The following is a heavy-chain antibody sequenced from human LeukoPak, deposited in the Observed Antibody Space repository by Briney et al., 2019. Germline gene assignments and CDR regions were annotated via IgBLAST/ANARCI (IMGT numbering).Heavy chain of an antibody. D-gene: IGHD6-19*01. Sequence: PGRSLRLSCAASGFTFDDYAMHWVRQAPGKGLEWVSGISWNSGSIGYADSVKGRFTISRDNAKNSLYLQMNSLRAEDMALYYCAKGTGGYSNGGHFDYWGQGTLVTVSS. CDR1: GFTFDDYA. V-gene: IGHV3-9*03. CDR3: AKGTGGYSNGGHFDY. CDR2: ISWNSGSI. J-gene: IGHJ4*02.